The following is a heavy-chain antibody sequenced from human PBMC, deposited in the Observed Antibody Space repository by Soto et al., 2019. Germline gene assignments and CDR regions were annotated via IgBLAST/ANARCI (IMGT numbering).Heavy chain of an antibody. J-gene: IGHJ4*02. V-gene: IGHV3-64D*06. CDR2: ISSNGGST. D-gene: IGHD3-16*02. CDR1: GFTFSSYA. CDR3: VNSVFTLGGVIALFVN. Sequence: GRSLRLSCSASGFTFSSYAMHWVRQAPGKGLEYVSAISSNGGSTYYADSVKGRFTISRDNSKNTLYLQMSSLRAEDTAVYYCVNSVFTLGGVIALFVNWGQETLVAVYS.